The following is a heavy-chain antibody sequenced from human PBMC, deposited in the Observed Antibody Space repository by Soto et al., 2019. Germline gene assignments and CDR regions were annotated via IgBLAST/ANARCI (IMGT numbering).Heavy chain of an antibody. D-gene: IGHD3-3*01. CDR1: GYSFTSYW. J-gene: IGHJ4*02. CDR3: ARQGGADAYDFWSGSYFDY. CDR2: IYPGDSDT. Sequence: GESLKISCKGSGYSFTSYWIGWVRQMPGKGLEWMGIIYPGDSDTRYSPSFQGQVTISADKSISTAYLQWSSLKASDTAMYYCARQGGADAYDFWSGSYFDYWGQGTLVTVSS. V-gene: IGHV5-51*01.